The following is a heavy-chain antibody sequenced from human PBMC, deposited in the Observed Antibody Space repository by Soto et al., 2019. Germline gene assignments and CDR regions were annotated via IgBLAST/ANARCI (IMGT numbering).Heavy chain of an antibody. CDR2: IWYDGSNK. V-gene: IGHV3-33*01. CDR1: GFTFSSYG. CDR3: ARGYYYDSSGYLTFDY. Sequence: GGSLRLSCAASGFTFSSYGMHWVRQVPGKGLEWVAVIWYDGSNKYYADSVKGRFTISRDNSKNTLYLQMNSLRAEDTAVYYCARGYYYDSSGYLTFDYWGHGTLVTVSS. J-gene: IGHJ4*01. D-gene: IGHD3-22*01.